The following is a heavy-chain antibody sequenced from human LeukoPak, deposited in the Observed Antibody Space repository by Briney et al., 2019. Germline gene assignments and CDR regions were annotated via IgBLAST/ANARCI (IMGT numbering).Heavy chain of an antibody. V-gene: IGHV1-8*01. J-gene: IGHJ4*02. CDR3: ARGYSSGTFDY. CDR1: GYTFTSYD. CDR2: MNPYSSNT. Sequence: ASVTVSCKASGYTFTSYDNNWVRQATGQGHEWMGWMNPYSSNTGYSKKFQSRVTMTTNTTISTAYMQLRSPRSEHTAVYYCARGYSSGTFDYWGQGTLVTVSS. D-gene: IGHD6-19*01.